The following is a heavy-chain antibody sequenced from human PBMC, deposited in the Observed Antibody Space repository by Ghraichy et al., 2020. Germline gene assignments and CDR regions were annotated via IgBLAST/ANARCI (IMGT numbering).Heavy chain of an antibody. CDR3: ARASAVVRFYYYAALDV. D-gene: IGHD4-23*01. CDR2: ITSSGKFI. V-gene: IGHV3-48*01. J-gene: IGHJ4*02. CDR1: GFTLSSYS. Sequence: GGSLRLSCAASGFTLSSYSINWVRQAPGKGLEWISYITSSGKFISYADSVKGRFTVSRDNARNALYLQMNSLRGEDTAVYYCARASAVVRFYYYAALDVWGQGTLVTVSS.